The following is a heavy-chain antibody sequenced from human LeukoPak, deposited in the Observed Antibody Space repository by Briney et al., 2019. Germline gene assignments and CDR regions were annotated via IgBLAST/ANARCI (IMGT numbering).Heavy chain of an antibody. Sequence: GGSLRLSCAASGFTFSGYGMHWVRQAPGKGLEWVAFVRYDSSNKYYADSVKGRFTISRDNSKNTLYLQMNSLRAEDTAVYYCAKAIYGDQYYYYYYMDVWGKGTTVTISS. CDR1: GFTFSGYG. CDR3: AKAIYGDQYYYYYYMDV. J-gene: IGHJ6*03. V-gene: IGHV3-30*02. D-gene: IGHD4-17*01. CDR2: VRYDSSNK.